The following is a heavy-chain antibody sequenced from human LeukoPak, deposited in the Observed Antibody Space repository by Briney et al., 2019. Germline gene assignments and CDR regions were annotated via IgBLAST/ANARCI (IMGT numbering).Heavy chain of an antibody. CDR2: ITSDASST. J-gene: IGHJ3*02. D-gene: IGHD3-10*01. V-gene: IGHV3-74*01. Sequence: GGSLRLFCAASGFTFGNYWMHWVRRAPGKGLVWVSRITSDASSTSYADSVKGRFTISRDNAKNTLYLRMNSLRAEDTAVYYCAREFEGQEAGAYGSGSYDVFDIWGQGTMVTVSS. CDR3: AREFEGQEAGAYGSGSYDVFDI. CDR1: GFTFGNYW.